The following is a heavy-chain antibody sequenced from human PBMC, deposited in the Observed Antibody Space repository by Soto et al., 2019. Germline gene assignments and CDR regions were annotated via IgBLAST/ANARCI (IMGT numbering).Heavy chain of an antibody. CDR1: GFTFSSYA. CDR3: AKDLYYDILTGYISAFDI. V-gene: IGHV3-23*01. CDR2: ISGSGGST. J-gene: IGHJ3*02. Sequence: GGSLRLSCAASGFTFSSYAMSWVRQAPGKGLEWVSAISGSGGSTYYADSVKGRFTISRDNSKNTLYLQMNSLRAEDTAVYYCAKDLYYDILTGYISAFDIWGQGTMVTVSS. D-gene: IGHD3-9*01.